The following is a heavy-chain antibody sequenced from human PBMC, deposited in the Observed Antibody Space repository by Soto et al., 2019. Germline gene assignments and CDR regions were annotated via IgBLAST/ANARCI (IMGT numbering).Heavy chain of an antibody. V-gene: IGHV3-23*01. CDR1: GFPFSTFD. J-gene: IGHJ4*02. CDR2: ILGRGDRT. Sequence: GGSLRLSCAASGFPFSTFDMSWVRQAPGKGLEWVSLILGRGDRTYYADSVQGRFSISRDTSKSTLYLQMSSLGADDTALYYCVKGAWLDDWGQGSLVTVSS. CDR3: VKGAWLDD.